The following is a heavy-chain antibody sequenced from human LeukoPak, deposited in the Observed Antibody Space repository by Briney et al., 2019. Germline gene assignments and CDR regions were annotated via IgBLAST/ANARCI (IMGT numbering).Heavy chain of an antibody. J-gene: IGHJ4*02. CDR1: GVSFDDYY. Sequence: SETLSLTCAVAGVSFDDYYWAWVRQTPGKRLEWIGEINHSGYTNDSPSLKSRVTLSSDTSRKQFSLNLRSVTGADAGTYYCTRMTTGHDYWGQGTLVTVSS. CDR3: TRMTTGHDY. D-gene: IGHD4-17*01. CDR2: INHSGYT. V-gene: IGHV4-34*01.